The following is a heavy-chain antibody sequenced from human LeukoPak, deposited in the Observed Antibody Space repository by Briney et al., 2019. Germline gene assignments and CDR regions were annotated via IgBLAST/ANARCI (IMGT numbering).Heavy chain of an antibody. CDR2: VNQGATQK. J-gene: IGHJ6*03. CDR3: AKPQLELLYYYYYMDV. D-gene: IGHD1-1*01. CDR1: GFDFSTQW. Sequence: GGSLRLSCAASGFDFSTQWMSWVRQAPGKGLEWVAIVNQGATQKYYVDSVKGRFTISRDNAENSLYLQMDSLRAEDTAVYYCAKPQLELLYYYYYMDVWGKGTTVTISS. V-gene: IGHV3-7*01.